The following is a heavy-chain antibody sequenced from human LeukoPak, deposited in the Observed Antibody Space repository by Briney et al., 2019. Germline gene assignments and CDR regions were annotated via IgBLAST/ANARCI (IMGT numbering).Heavy chain of an antibody. J-gene: IGHJ4*02. CDR2: ISYDGSNK. V-gene: IGHV3-30-3*01. D-gene: IGHD3-22*01. CDR1: GFTFSSYA. CDR3: ARSVLSFGSSGYYEYYFDY. Sequence: PGGSLRLSCAASGFTFSSYAMHWVRQAPGKGLEWVAVISYDGSNKYYADSVKGRFTISRDNSKNTLYLQMNSLRAEDTAVYYCARSVLSFGSSGYYEYYFDYWGQGTLVTVSS.